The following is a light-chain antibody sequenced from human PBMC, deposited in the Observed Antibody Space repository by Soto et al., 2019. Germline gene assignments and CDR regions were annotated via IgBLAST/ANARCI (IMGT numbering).Light chain of an antibody. Sequence: VLKNSPDRLSLPPGQRATLSCRASQSVSSSYLAWYQQKPGQAPRLLIYGASSRATGIPDRFSGSGSGTDFTLTISRLEPEDFAVYDCQQYGSSRITSGQGTRPDIK. V-gene: IGKV3-20*01. CDR1: QSVSSSY. CDR3: QQYGSSRIT. CDR2: GAS. J-gene: IGKJ5*01.